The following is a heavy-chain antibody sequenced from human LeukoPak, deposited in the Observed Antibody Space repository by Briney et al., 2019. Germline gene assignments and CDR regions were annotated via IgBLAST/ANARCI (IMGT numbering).Heavy chain of an antibody. Sequence: PGGSLRLSCAASGFTFSSYEMNWVRQAPGKGLEWVSYISSSGSTIYYADSVKGRCAISTDNAKNSQYLQMNSLRAEDTAVYYCARDQGYYDFWSGYYGAGAFDIWGQGTMVTVSS. CDR3: ARDQGYYDFWSGYYGAGAFDI. CDR2: ISSSGSTI. D-gene: IGHD3-3*01. CDR1: GFTFSSYE. J-gene: IGHJ3*02. V-gene: IGHV3-48*03.